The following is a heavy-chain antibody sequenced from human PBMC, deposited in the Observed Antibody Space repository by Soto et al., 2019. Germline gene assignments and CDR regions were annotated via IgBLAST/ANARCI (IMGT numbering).Heavy chain of an antibody. V-gene: IGHV4-34*01. J-gene: IGHJ4*02. CDR2: LTPDGNV. D-gene: IGHD3-22*01. Sequence: SETLSLTCALYGGSFSGYSWTWIRQPPGKGLEWIGELTPDGNVNYNPSLKSRVTISVDTPKNQFSLSLSFVTAADTAVYLGPRGKDRSKGRDNGGKGTLGTSPQ. CDR1: GGSFSGYS. CDR3: PRGKDRSKGRDN.